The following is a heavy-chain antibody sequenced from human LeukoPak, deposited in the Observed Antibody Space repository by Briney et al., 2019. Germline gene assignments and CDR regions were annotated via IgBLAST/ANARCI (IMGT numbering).Heavy chain of an antibody. CDR1: GFTFSDYY. V-gene: IGHV3-11*03. D-gene: IGHD2/OR15-2a*01. J-gene: IGHJ3*02. Sequence: GGSLRLSCAASGFTFSDYYMSWIRQAPGKGLEGVSYISSSSSYTNYADSVKGRFTISRDNAKNSLYLQMNSLRAEDTAVYYCAGQIVASFAFDIWGQGTMVTVSS. CDR2: ISSSSSYT. CDR3: AGQIVASFAFDI.